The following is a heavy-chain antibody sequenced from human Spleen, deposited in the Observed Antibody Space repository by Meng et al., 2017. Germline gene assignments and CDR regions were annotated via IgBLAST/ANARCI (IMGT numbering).Heavy chain of an antibody. J-gene: IGHJ4*02. D-gene: IGHD6-13*01. V-gene: IGHV3-74*01. CDR2: INTDGSTT. Sequence: GESLKISCAASGFTFSSYAMSWVRQAPGKGLEWVSRINTDGSTTSYADSVKGRFTISRDNAKNTLYLQMNSLRAEDTAVYYCARDLGGIFAYWGQGALVTVSS. CDR1: GFTFSSYA. CDR3: ARDLGGIFAY.